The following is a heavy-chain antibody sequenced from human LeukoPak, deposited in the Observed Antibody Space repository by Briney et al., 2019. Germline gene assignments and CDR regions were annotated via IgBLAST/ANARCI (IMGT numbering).Heavy chain of an antibody. CDR2: ISSSGSTI. CDR3: ARVGYCSGGSCYSGEQPWFDP. V-gene: IGHV3-48*04. CDR1: GFTFSSYA. Sequence: GGSLRLSCAASGFTFSSYAMSWVRQAPGKGLEWVSYISSSGSTIYYADSVKGRFTVSRDNAKNSLYLQMNSLRAEDTAVYYCARVGYCSGGSCYSGEQPWFDPWGQGTLVTVSS. D-gene: IGHD2-15*01. J-gene: IGHJ5*02.